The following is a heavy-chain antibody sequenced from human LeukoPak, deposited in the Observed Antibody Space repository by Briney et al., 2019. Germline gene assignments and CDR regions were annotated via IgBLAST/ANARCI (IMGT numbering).Heavy chain of an antibody. Sequence: GGSLRLSCAASGFTFNTYGMHWVRQAPGKGLESVAFIRFDGTNKYYADSVKGRFTISRDNSKNTLYLQMNSLRAEDTAVYYCAKDKAAAGPMGGDHWGQGTLVTVSS. CDR3: AKDKAAAGPMGGDH. CDR1: GFTFNTYG. J-gene: IGHJ4*02. V-gene: IGHV3-30*02. D-gene: IGHD6-13*01. CDR2: IRFDGTNK.